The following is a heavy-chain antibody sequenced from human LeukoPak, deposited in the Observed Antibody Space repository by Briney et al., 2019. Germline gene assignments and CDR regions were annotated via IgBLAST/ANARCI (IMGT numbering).Heavy chain of an antibody. CDR3: VYVAYNWNPGSA. V-gene: IGHV3-7*01. CDR1: GFTFSSYW. CDR2: IKQDGSEK. J-gene: IGHJ5*02. D-gene: IGHD1-20*01. Sequence: PGGSLRLSCAASGFTFSSYWMSWVRQAPGKGLEWVANIKQDGSEKYYVDSVKGRFTISRDNAKNSLYLQMNSLTAEDTAVYYCVYVAYNWNPGSAWGQGTLVTVSS.